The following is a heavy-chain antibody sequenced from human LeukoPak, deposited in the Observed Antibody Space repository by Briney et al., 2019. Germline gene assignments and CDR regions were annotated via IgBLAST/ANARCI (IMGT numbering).Heavy chain of an antibody. CDR2: ISGSGGST. Sequence: GSLRLSCAASGFTISSYDMSWVRQAPGKGLEGVLAISGSGGSTYYADSVKGRFTISRDNSKNTLYLQMNSLKAEDTAVYCCAKVKVGASNWGSGNWGQGTLVTVSS. V-gene: IGHV3-23*01. CDR1: GFTISSYD. J-gene: IGHJ4*02. D-gene: IGHD7-27*01. CDR3: AKVKVGASNWGSGN.